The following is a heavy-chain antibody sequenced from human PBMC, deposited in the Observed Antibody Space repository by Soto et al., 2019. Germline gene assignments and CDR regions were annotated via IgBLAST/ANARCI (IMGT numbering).Heavy chain of an antibody. CDR1: GFTFSSYS. CDR3: ARDRRGTTAAYDA. V-gene: IGHV3-21*01. Sequence: GGSLRLSCAASGFTFSSYSMNWVRQAPGKGLEWVSSISSSSSYIYYADSVKGRFTISRDNAKNSLYLQMNSLRAEDTAVYYWARDRRGTTAAYDAWGQGPLVTVS. CDR2: ISSSSSYI. D-gene: IGHD2-2*01. J-gene: IGHJ5*02.